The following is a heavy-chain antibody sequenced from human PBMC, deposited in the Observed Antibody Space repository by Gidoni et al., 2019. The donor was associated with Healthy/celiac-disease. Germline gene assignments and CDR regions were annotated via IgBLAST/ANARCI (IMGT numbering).Heavy chain of an antibody. CDR2: INHSGST. Sequence: QVQLQQWGAGLLKPSETLSLTCAVYGGSFSGYYWSWIRQPPGKGLEWIGEINHSGSTNYNPSLKSRVTISVDTSKNQFSLKLSSVTAADTAVYYCASEGGRSLGYWGQGTLVTVSS. V-gene: IGHV4-34*01. CDR3: ASEGGRSLGY. D-gene: IGHD3-16*01. J-gene: IGHJ4*02. CDR1: GGSFSGYY.